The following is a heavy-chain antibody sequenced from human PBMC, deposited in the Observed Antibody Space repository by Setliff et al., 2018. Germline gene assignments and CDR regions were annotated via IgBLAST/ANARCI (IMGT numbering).Heavy chain of an antibody. J-gene: IGHJ4*02. CDR2: IYYSGST. Sequence: PSETLSLTCTVSGGSISSYYWSWIRQPPGKGLEWIGYIYYSGSTNYNPSLKSRVTISVDTSKDQISLKLTSVTAADTAIYYCARQTHTYGGFDYWGQGTLVTVSS. CDR1: GGSISSYY. CDR3: ARQTHTYGGFDY. V-gene: IGHV4-59*08. D-gene: IGHD4-17*01.